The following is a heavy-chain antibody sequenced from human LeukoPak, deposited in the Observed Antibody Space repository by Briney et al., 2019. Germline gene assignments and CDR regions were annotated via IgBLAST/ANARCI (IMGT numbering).Heavy chain of an antibody. D-gene: IGHD2-15*01. CDR3: ARDVGSGHLYYFDY. V-gene: IGHV4-39*07. CDR2: IYYSGST. CDR1: GGSISSSSYY. Sequence: SETLSLTCTVSGGSISSSSYYWGWIRQPPGKGLEWIGSIYYSGSTYYNPSPKSRVTISVDTSKNQFSLKLSSVTAADTAVYYCARDVGSGHLYYFDYWGQGTLVTVSS. J-gene: IGHJ4*02.